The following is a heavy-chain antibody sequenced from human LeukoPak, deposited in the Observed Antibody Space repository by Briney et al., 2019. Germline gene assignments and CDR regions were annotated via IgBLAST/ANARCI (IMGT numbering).Heavy chain of an antibody. D-gene: IGHD6-19*01. CDR3: AREKVAGTNYYYYYMDV. Sequence: GASVKVSCKASGCTFTGYYMHWVRQAPGQGLEWMGWINPNSGGTNYAQKFQGRVTMTTDTSTSTAYMELRSLRSDDTAVYYCAREKVAGTNYYYYYMDVWGKGTTVTVSS. J-gene: IGHJ6*03. CDR2: INPNSGGT. V-gene: IGHV1-2*02. CDR1: GCTFTGYY.